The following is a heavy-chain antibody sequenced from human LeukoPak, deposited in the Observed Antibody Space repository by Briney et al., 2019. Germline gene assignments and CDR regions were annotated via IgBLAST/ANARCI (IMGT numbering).Heavy chain of an antibody. CDR2: INPNSGGT. Sequence: GASVKVSCKASGYTFTDYYMHWVRQAPGQGLEWMGWINPNSGGTNYAQKFQDWVTMTRDTSISTAYMELSRLRSDDTAVYYCAREEVKLLYHYGMDVWGQGTTVTVSS. CDR1: GYTFTDYY. CDR3: AREEVKLLYHYGMDV. D-gene: IGHD2-21*01. V-gene: IGHV1-2*04. J-gene: IGHJ6*02.